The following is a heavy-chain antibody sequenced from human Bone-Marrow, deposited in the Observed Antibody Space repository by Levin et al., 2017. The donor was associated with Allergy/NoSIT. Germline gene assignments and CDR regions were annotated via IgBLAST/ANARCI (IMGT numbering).Heavy chain of an antibody. Sequence: SETLSLTCAVSGGSISSSNWWSWVRQPPGKGLEWIGEIYHSGSTNYNPSLKSRVTISVDKSKNQFSLKLSSVTAADTAVYYCAREEVEQWLVLFRGMSRVWFDPWGQGTLVTVSS. J-gene: IGHJ5*02. V-gene: IGHV4-4*02. CDR1: GGSISSSNW. D-gene: IGHD6-19*01. CDR3: AREEVEQWLVLFRGMSRVWFDP. CDR2: IYHSGST.